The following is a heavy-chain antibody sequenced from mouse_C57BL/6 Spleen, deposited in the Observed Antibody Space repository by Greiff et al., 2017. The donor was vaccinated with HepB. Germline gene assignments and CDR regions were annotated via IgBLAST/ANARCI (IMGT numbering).Heavy chain of an antibody. CDR3: ARDSSSYERFAY. D-gene: IGHD1-1*01. V-gene: IGHV5-6*01. CDR2: ISSGGSYT. CDR1: GFTFSSYG. Sequence: EVKLMESGGDLVKPGGSLKLSCAASGFTFSSYGMSWVRQTPDKRLEWVATISSGGSYTYYPDSVKGRFTISRDNAKNTLYLQMSSLKSEDTAMYYCARDSSSYERFAYWGQGTLVTVSA. J-gene: IGHJ3*01.